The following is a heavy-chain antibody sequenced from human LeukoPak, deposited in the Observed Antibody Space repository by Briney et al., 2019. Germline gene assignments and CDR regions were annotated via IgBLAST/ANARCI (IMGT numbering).Heavy chain of an antibody. Sequence: VGSLRLSCKASGFTFSSYNMNWVRQAPGKGLEWVSSISRYIYYADSVKGRFTISRDNAKNSLYLQMDSLRAEDTAVYYCARDPYSGSYGNYYYYFMDVWGKGTTVTISS. CDR2: ISRYI. D-gene: IGHD1-26*01. J-gene: IGHJ6*03. CDR3: ARDPYSGSYGNYYYYFMDV. V-gene: IGHV3-21*01. CDR1: GFTFSSYN.